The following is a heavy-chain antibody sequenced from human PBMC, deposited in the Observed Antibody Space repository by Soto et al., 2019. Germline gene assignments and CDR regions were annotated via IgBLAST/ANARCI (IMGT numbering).Heavy chain of an antibody. CDR3: ARGGPLAYNWFDP. Sequence: GASVKVSCKASGGTFSSYAISWVRQAPGQGLEWMGGIIPIFGTANYAQKFQGRVTITADESTSTAYMELSSLRSEDTAVYYCARGGPLAYNWFDPWGQGTLVTVSS. CDR1: GGTFSSYA. V-gene: IGHV1-69*13. J-gene: IGHJ5*02. CDR2: IIPIFGTA.